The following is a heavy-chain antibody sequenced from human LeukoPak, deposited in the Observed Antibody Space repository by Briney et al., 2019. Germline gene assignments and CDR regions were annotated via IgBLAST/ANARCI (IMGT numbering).Heavy chain of an antibody. CDR1: GYTFIDYH. J-gene: IGHJ3*02. D-gene: IGHD4-23*01. CDR2: ISTNSGAT. CDR3: ARGPSHGGFDI. V-gene: IGHV1-2*02. Sequence: GASVKASCKASGYTFIDYHIHWIRQAPGQGLEWMGDISTNSGATRYAQSFQGRVALSRDTSVSTAYMELSSLRSDDTAVYYCARGPSHGGFDIWGQGTMVTVSS.